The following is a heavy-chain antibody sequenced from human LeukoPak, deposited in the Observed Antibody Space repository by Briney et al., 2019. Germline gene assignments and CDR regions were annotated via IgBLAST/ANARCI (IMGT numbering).Heavy chain of an antibody. D-gene: IGHD2-2*01. CDR3: ASSREPSPYCNSTSCPLDYYYYMDV. V-gene: IGHV1-8*01. CDR1: GYTFTSYD. CDR2: MNPNSGNT. J-gene: IGHJ6*03. Sequence: ASVKVSCKASGYTFTSYDMNWVRQATGQGLEWMGWMNPNSGNTGYAQKFQGRVTMTRNTSISTAYMALSSLRSEDTAVYYCASSREPSPYCNSTSCPLDYYYYMDVWGKGTTVTVSS.